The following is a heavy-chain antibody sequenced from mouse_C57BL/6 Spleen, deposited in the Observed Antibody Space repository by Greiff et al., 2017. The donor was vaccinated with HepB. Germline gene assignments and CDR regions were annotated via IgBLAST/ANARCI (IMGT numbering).Heavy chain of an antibody. V-gene: IGHV1-82*01. D-gene: IGHD1-1*01. CDR2: IYPGDGDT. J-gene: IGHJ4*01. CDR1: GYAFSSSW. Sequence: VQLQQSGPELVKPGASVKISCKASGYAFSSSWMNWVKQRPGKGLEWIGRIYPGDGDTNYNGKFKGKATLTADKSSSTAYMQLSSLTSEDSAVYFCARSGQFITTVVAGMDYWGQGTSVTVSS. CDR3: ARSGQFITTVVAGMDY.